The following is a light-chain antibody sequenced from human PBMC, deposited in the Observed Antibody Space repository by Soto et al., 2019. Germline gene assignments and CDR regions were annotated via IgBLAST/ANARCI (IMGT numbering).Light chain of an antibody. CDR1: QSVNNY. CDR2: DAS. V-gene: IGKV3-20*01. CDR3: QQYGSFT. Sequence: EIVLTQSPATLSLSPGERATLSCRASQSVNNYLAWYQQRPGQAPRLLIYDASNRATGIPDRFSVSGSGTDFTLTISRLEPEDLAVYYCQQYGSFTFGPGTKVDIK. J-gene: IGKJ3*01.